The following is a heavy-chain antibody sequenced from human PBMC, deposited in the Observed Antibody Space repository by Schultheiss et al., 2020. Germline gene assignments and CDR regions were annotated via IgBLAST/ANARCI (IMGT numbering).Heavy chain of an antibody. D-gene: IGHD3-3*01. CDR1: GGSISSYY. Sequence: SETLSLTCTVSGGSISSYYWSWIRQPPGKGLEWIGYIYYSGSTNYNPSLKSRVTISVDTSKNQFSLKLSSVTAADTAVYYCARGYYEFWSLWGDYFDYWGQGTLVTVSS. CDR2: IYYSGST. J-gene: IGHJ4*02. V-gene: IGHV4-59*01. CDR3: ARGYYEFWSLWGDYFDY.